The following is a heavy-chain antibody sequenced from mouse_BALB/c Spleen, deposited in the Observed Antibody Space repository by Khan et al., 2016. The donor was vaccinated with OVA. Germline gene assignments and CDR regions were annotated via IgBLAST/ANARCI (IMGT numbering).Heavy chain of an antibody. CDR2: IDPENGNT. CDR3: SRDGYSPWFAY. V-gene: IGHV14-1*02. J-gene: IGHJ3*01. D-gene: IGHD2-3*01. Sequence: VQLKQSGAELVRPGALVNLSCTASGFNIKDYYIPWVKQRPEKGLEWIGWIDPENGNTIYEPKFQGKASITSDKSSNTAYLQLSSLTSEDTAVYYCSRDGYSPWFAYWGQGTLVTVSA. CDR1: GFNIKDYY.